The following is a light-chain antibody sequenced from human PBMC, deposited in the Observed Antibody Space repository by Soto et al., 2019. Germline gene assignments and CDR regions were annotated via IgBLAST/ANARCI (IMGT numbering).Light chain of an antibody. CDR3: SSYTSSTTLYV. V-gene: IGLV2-14*03. CDR1: SRDVGNYNY. J-gene: IGLJ1*01. Sequence: SALTQPASVSGSPGQSITISCTGASRDVGNYNYVSWYQQHPGKAPKLIIYDVSNRPSGVSNRFSGSKSGNTASLTISGLQAEDEADYYCSSYTSSTTLYVFXTGTKLTVL. CDR2: DVS.